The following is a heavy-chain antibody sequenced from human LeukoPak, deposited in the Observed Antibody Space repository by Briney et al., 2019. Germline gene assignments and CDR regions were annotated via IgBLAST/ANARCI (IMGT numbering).Heavy chain of an antibody. D-gene: IGHD3-10*01. J-gene: IGHJ4*02. Sequence: SETLSLTCTVSGGSISSYYWSWIRQPPGKGLEWIGYIYYSGSTNYNPSLKSRVTISVDRSKNQFSLKLSSVTAADTAVYYCARDGSGSYSFDYWGQGTLVTVSS. CDR3: ARDGSGSYSFDY. CDR2: IYYSGST. CDR1: GGSISSYY. V-gene: IGHV4-59*12.